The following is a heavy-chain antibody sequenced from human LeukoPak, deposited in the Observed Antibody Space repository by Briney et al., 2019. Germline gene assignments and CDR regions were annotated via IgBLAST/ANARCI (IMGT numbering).Heavy chain of an antibody. CDR3: ARAYPIPAAKFAWFDP. Sequence: SETLSLTCTVSGGSISSSSYYWGWIRQPPGKGLEWIGSIYYSGSTYYNPSLKSRVTISVDTPKNQFSLKLSSVTAADTAVYYCARAYPIPAAKFAWFDPWGQGTLVTVSS. CDR1: GGSISSSSYY. CDR2: IYYSGST. J-gene: IGHJ5*02. V-gene: IGHV4-39*07. D-gene: IGHD2-2*01.